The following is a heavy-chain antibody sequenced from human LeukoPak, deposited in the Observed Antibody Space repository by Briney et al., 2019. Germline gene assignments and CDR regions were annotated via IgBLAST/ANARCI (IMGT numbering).Heavy chain of an antibody. Sequence: GESLKISCKGSGYSFTSYWISWVRQMPGKGLEWMGRIDPSDFYTNYSPSFQGHVTISADKSISTAYLQWSSLKASDTAMYYCARITHDYGDYEDYWGQGTLVTVSS. CDR3: ARITHDYGDYEDY. J-gene: IGHJ4*02. D-gene: IGHD4-17*01. V-gene: IGHV5-10-1*01. CDR2: IDPSDFYT. CDR1: GYSFTSYW.